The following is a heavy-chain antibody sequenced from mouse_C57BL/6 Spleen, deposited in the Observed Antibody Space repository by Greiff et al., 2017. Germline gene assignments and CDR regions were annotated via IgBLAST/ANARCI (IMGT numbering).Heavy chain of an antibody. V-gene: IGHV1-82*01. CDR1: GYAFSSSW. J-gene: IGHJ1*03. Sequence: VQLQQSGPELVKPGASVKISCKASGYAFSSSWMNWVKQRPGKGLEWIGRIYPGDGDTNYNGKFKGKATLTADKSSSTAYMQLSSLTSEDSSVDFCARLGDGYLRDFDVWGTGTTVTVSS. D-gene: IGHD2-3*01. CDR3: ARLGDGYLRDFDV. CDR2: IYPGDGDT.